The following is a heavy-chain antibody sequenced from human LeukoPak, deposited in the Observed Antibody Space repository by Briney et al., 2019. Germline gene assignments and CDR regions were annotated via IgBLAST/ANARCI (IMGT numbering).Heavy chain of an antibody. D-gene: IGHD2-15*01. CDR1: GFTFSSYV. J-gene: IGHJ4*02. V-gene: IGHV3-23*01. CDR3: ARVVYGSPSGAAYSFDY. CDR2: ISGSSALT. Sequence: GGSLRLSCADSGFTFSSYVMSWVRQAPGKGLEWVSTISGSSALTFYADSVKGRFTISRDNSKNTVYLQMNSLRAEDTAVYYCARVVYGSPSGAAYSFDYWGQGTLVTVSS.